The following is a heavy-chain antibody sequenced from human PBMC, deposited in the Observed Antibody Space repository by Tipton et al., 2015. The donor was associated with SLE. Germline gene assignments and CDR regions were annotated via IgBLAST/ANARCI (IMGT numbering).Heavy chain of an antibody. J-gene: IGHJ5*02. CDR2: IKQDGSEK. V-gene: IGHV3-7*01. D-gene: IGHD6-13*01. Sequence: SLRLSCAASGFTFSTYWMTWVRQAPGKGLEWVANIKQDGSEKYYVDSVKGRFTISRDNAKNSLYRQMNSLRAEDTAVYYCARTSSTWANWFDPWGQGTLVTVSS. CDR3: ARTSSTWANWFDP. CDR1: GFTFSTYW.